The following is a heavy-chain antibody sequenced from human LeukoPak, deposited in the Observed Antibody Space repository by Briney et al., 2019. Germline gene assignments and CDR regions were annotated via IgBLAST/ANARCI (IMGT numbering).Heavy chain of an antibody. V-gene: IGHV3-30*02. J-gene: IGHJ4*02. CDR2: IRYDGNSN. Sequence: PGGSLRLSCAASGFTFRSYGMHWVRQAPGKGLEWVAFIRYDGNSNYYADSVKGRFTISRDNSRSTLYLQMNSLRAEDTAVYYCTTVSSDYVWGSYRPYYFDYWGQGTLVSVSS. CDR1: GFTFRSYG. CDR3: TTVSSDYVWGSYRPYYFDY. D-gene: IGHD3-16*02.